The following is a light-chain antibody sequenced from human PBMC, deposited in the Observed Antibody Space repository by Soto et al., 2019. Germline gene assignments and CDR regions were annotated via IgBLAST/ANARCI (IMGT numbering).Light chain of an antibody. V-gene: IGKV3-15*01. J-gene: IGKJ4*01. CDR2: GTF. CDR1: QSVYSN. CDR3: QQYNKWQLT. Sequence: EIVMTQSPATLSVSPGERATLSCRASQSVYSNLAWYQQKPGQAPRLLIHGTFTRATGIPARFSGSGSGTEFTLTISSLQSEDFAVYYCQQYNKWQLTFGGGTKVEIK.